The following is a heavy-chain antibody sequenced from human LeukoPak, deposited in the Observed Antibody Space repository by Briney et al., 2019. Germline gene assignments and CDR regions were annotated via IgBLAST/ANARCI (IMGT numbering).Heavy chain of an antibody. Sequence: GGSLRLSCAASGFTFSSYGMPWVRQAPGKGLEWVAVIWYDGSNKYYADSVKGRFTISRDNSKNTLYLQMNSLRAEDTAVYYCARSRSRGRGYYYGMDVWGQGTTVTVSS. V-gene: IGHV3-33*01. CDR3: ARSRSRGRGYYYGMDV. CDR2: IWYDGSNK. D-gene: IGHD6-25*01. CDR1: GFTFSSYG. J-gene: IGHJ6*02.